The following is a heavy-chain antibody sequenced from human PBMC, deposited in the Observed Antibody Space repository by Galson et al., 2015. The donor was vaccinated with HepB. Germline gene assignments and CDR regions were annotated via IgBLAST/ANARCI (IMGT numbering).Heavy chain of an antibody. CDR1: GFTFSSYA. CDR3: ARVTDYGDHYFDY. Sequence: SLRLSCAASGFTFSSYAMHWVRQAPGKGLEWVAVISYDGSNKYYADSVKGRFTISRDNSKNTLYLQMNSLRAEDTAVYYCARVTDYGDHYFDYWGQGTLVTVSS. CDR2: ISYDGSNK. D-gene: IGHD4-17*01. J-gene: IGHJ4*02. V-gene: IGHV3-30*04.